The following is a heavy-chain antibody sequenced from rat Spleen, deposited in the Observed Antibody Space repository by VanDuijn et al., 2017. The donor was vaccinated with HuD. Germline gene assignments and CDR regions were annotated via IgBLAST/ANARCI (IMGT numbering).Heavy chain of an antibody. CDR1: GFTFNDHF. J-gene: IGHJ3*01. D-gene: IGHD1-10*01. V-gene: IGHV5-25*01. CDR2: ISTGGGNT. Sequence: EVQLVESDGGLVQPGRSLKLSCAASGFTFNDHFMAWVRQAPTKGLEWVASISTGGGNTYYRDSVKGRFTISRDNAKNTLYLQMDSLRSEDTATYYCAKVHNNYYNWFAYWGQGTLVTVSS. CDR3: AKVHNNYYNWFAY.